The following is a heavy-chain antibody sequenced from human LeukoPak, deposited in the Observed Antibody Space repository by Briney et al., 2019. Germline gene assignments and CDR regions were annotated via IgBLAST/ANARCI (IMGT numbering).Heavy chain of an antibody. CDR1: GYTFSSFG. V-gene: IGHV1-18*01. D-gene: IGHD5-24*01. Sequence: ASVKVSCKATGYTFSSFGISWVRQAPGQGLEWLGWISADTVNTKYTEKLQGRVTMTRDTSTSTAYMELRSLRSDDTAVYYCARDLGRRRDGYFGVYYYYYMDVWGKGTTVTISS. CDR3: ARDLGRRRDGYFGVYYYYYMDV. J-gene: IGHJ6*03. CDR2: ISADTVNT.